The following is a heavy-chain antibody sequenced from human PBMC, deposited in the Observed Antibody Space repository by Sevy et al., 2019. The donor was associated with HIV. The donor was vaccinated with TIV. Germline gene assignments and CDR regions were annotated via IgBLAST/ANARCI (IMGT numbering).Heavy chain of an antibody. J-gene: IGHJ6*02. CDR1: GGSVSSGSYY. Sequence: SETLSLTCTVSGGSVSSGSYYWSWIRQPPGKGLEWIGYLYYSGSTNYNPSLKSRVTISVDTSKNQFSLKLSSVTAADTAVYYCARGASGSYYYYYGMDVWGQGSTVTVSS. V-gene: IGHV4-61*01. CDR3: ARGASGSYYYYYGMDV. CDR2: LYYSGST. D-gene: IGHD1-26*01.